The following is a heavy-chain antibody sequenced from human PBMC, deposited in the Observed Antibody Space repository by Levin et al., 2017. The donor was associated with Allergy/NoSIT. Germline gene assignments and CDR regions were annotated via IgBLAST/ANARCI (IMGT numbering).Heavy chain of an antibody. CDR1: GYSFTSYW. CDR2: IYPGDSDT. D-gene: IGHD2-15*01. V-gene: IGHV5-51*01. CDR3: ARLPLRYCSGGSCYSHFDY. J-gene: IGHJ4*02. Sequence: GESLKISCKGSGYSFTSYWIGWVRQMPGKGLEWMGIIYPGDSDTRYSPSFQGQVTISADKSISTAYLQWSSLKASDTAMYYCARLPLRYCSGGSCYSHFDYWGQGTLVTVSS.